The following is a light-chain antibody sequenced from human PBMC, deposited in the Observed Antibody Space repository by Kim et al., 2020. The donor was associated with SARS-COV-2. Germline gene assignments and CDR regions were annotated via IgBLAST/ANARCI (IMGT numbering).Light chain of an antibody. CDR2: EVI. CDR1: RSDVGSYNR. Sequence: GQAVTISCTGTRSDVGSYNRVSWYQQPPGTAPKLMIYEVINRPSGVPDRFSGSKSGNTASLTISGLQAEDEADYYCSSYTSSSTVVFGGGTQLTVL. J-gene: IGLJ2*01. V-gene: IGLV2-18*02. CDR3: SSYTSSSTVV.